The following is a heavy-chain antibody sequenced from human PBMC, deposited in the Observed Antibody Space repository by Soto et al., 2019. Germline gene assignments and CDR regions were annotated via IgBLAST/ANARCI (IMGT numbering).Heavy chain of an antibody. CDR3: TQSHELRFLEWSSVVAAWHYYYYGMDV. D-gene: IGHD3-3*01. V-gene: IGHV3-15*01. CDR2: IKSKTDGGTT. J-gene: IGHJ6*02. Sequence: PGGSLRLSCAASGFTFSNALMSWVRQSPGKGLEWVGRIKSKTDGGTTDYAAPVKGRFTISRDDSKNTLYLQMNSLKTEDTAVYYCTQSHELRFLEWSSVVAAWHYYYYGMDVWGQGTTVTVSS. CDR1: GFTFSNAL.